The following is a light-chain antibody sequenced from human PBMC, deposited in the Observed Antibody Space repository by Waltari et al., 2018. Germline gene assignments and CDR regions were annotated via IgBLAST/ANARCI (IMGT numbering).Light chain of an antibody. Sequence: IQMTQSPSSLSVPVVDSVTLTCRASQGISKSLAWFQQKPGKAPKLLVFGASGLESGVPSRFSGSGSGTDFTLTISSLQPEDFATYYCQQYSNAPFTFGGGTKVEIK. CDR1: QGISKS. J-gene: IGKJ4*01. CDR3: QQYSNAPFT. V-gene: IGKV1-NL1*01. CDR2: GAS.